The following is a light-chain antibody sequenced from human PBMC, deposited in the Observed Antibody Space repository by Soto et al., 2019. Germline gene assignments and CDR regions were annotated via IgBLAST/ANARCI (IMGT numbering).Light chain of an antibody. Sequence: DIQMTQSPSSLSASVGDRVTITCRASQGISTYLNWYQQKPGTAPKLLIFGASTLQSGVPSRFSGRGSGTDFTLTVSSLQPADFATYFCQQSYITPYTFGQGTKLEIK. CDR1: QGISTY. J-gene: IGKJ2*01. V-gene: IGKV1-39*01. CDR3: QQSYITPYT. CDR2: GAS.